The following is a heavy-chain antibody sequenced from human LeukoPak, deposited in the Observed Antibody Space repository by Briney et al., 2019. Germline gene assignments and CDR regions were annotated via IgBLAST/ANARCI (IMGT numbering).Heavy chain of an antibody. D-gene: IGHD3-10*01. Sequence: PGGSLRLSCAASGFTFSRYCMTWVRLAPGKGLEWVANIKQDGSEKYYANSVKGRFTISRDNSKNTLYLQMNSLRAEDTAVYYCAKDLHYYGSGSHYTVSGMDVWGQGTTVTVSS. CDR2: IKQDGSEK. CDR3: AKDLHYYGSGSHYTVSGMDV. J-gene: IGHJ6*02. V-gene: IGHV3-7*01. CDR1: GFTFSRYC.